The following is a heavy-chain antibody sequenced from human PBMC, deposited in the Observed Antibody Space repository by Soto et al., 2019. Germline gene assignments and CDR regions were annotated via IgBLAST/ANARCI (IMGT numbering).Heavy chain of an antibody. Sequence: ASVKVSCKASGYIFIDYYINWVRQAPGQGLEWMGWINPNSGGTKYAEQSQGRVTMTTDTSITTAYMELSGLRSDDTAVYYCVRPYCGPNSCHDWFDPCGQGPPVTVYS. CDR2: INPNSGGT. V-gene: IGHV1-2*02. J-gene: IGHJ5*02. CDR3: VRPYCGPNSCHDWFDP. CDR1: GYIFIDYY. D-gene: IGHD2-21*01.